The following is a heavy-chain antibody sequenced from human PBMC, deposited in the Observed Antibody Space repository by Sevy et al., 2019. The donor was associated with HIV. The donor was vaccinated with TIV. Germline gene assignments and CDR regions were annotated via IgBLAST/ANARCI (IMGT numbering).Heavy chain of an antibody. CDR2: IKSKIDGGTT. CDR3: TTSPVDTANYYYYYYGMDV. D-gene: IGHD5-18*01. CDR1: GFTFSNAW. V-gene: IGHV3-15*01. Sequence: GESLKISCAASGFTFSNAWMSWVRQAPVKGLEWVGRIKSKIDGGTTDYAAPVKGRFTISREDSKNTLYLQMNSLKTEDTAVYYCTTSPVDTANYYYYYYGMDVWGQGTTVTVSS. J-gene: IGHJ6*02.